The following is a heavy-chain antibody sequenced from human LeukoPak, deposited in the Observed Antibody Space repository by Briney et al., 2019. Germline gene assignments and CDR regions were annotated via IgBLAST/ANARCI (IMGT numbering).Heavy chain of an antibody. CDR1: GFTFSSYA. CDR2: ISYDGSNK. Sequence: SGGSLRLSCAASGFTFSSYAMHWVRQAPGKGLEWVAVISYDGSNKYYADSVKGRFTISRDNSKNTVYLQMNSLRVEDTALYYCVRSLDYWGQGTLVTVSS. J-gene: IGHJ4*02. V-gene: IGHV3-30-3*01. CDR3: VRSLDY.